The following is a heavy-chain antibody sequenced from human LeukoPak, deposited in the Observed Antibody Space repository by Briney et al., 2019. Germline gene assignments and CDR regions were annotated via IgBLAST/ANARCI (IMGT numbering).Heavy chain of an antibody. V-gene: IGHV4-4*07. CDR1: GGSISSYY. Sequence: SSETLSLTCTVSGGSISSYYWSWIRQPAGKGLEWIGRIYTSGSTNYNPSLKSRATMSVDTSKNQFSLKLSSVTAAGTAVYYCARGIQGWRYNWFDPWGQGTLVTVSS. CDR3: ARGIQGWRYNWFDP. CDR2: IYTSGST. J-gene: IGHJ5*02. D-gene: IGHD2-15*01.